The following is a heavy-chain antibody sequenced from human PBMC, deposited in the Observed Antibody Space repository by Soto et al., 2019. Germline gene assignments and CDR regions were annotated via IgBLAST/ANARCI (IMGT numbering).Heavy chain of an antibody. CDR2: ISYDGSNK. V-gene: IGHV3-30-3*01. J-gene: IGHJ1*01. CDR3: ARDYGGNSARRGYCQH. CDR1: GFTFSSYA. Sequence: QVQLVESGGGVVQPGRSLRLSCAASGFTFSSYAMHWVRQAPGKGLEWVAVISYDGSNKYYADSVKGRFTISRDNSKNTLYLQMNSLRAEDTAVYYCARDYGGNSARRGYCQHWGQGTLVTVSS. D-gene: IGHD4-17*01.